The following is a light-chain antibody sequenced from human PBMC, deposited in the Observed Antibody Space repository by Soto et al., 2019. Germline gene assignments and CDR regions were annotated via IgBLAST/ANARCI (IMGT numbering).Light chain of an antibody. CDR1: QGISSY. J-gene: IGKJ2*01. V-gene: IGKV1-9*01. CDR2: AAS. CDR3: QQLNSYPPET. Sequence: DIQLTQSPSFLSASVGDRVTITCRASQGISSYLAWYQQKPGKAPKLLIYAASTLQSGVPSRFSGSGSETEFTLTISSLQPEDFATYYCQQLNSYPPETFGQGTKLEIK.